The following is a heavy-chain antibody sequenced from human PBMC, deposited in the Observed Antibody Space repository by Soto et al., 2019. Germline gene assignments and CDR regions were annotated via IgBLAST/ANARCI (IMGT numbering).Heavy chain of an antibody. CDR1: GFTVSSNY. V-gene: IGHV3-53*01. CDR2: IYSGGST. CDR3: ATSSEFIALGGAYYFDY. D-gene: IGHD3-22*01. Sequence: PGGSLRLSCAASGFTVSSNYMSWVRQAPGKGLEWVSVIYSGGSTYYADSVKGRFTISRDNSKNTLSLQMNSLRAEDTAVYYCATSSEFIALGGAYYFDYWGQGTLVTVSS. J-gene: IGHJ4*02.